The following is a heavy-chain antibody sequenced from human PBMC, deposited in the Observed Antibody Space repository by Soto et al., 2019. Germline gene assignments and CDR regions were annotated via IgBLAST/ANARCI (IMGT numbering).Heavy chain of an antibody. Sequence: QLQLQESGSGLVKPSQTLSLTCAVSGGSITSGGYSWSWIRQPPGKGLEWIGYLYYCGTTYSNPSLKSRVTISVDWSKNQFSLKMNSVTAADTAVYYCARAFTSLGLFDYWGPGTLVTVSS. CDR2: LYYCGTT. CDR3: ARAFTSLGLFDY. J-gene: IGHJ4*02. CDR1: GGSITSGGYS. V-gene: IGHV4-30-2*01. D-gene: IGHD3-3*02.